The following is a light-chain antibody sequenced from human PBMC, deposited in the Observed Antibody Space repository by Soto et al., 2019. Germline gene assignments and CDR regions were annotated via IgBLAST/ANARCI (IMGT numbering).Light chain of an antibody. Sequence: QSVLTRPPSVSRAPGQRVTISCTGSSSNIGAGYDVHWYQHLPGTAPKLLIYGNSNRPSGVPDRFSGSKSGTSASLAITGLQAEDEADYYCQSYDSRLSLWVFGGGTKLTVL. CDR3: QSYDSRLSLWV. V-gene: IGLV1-40*01. CDR1: SSNIGAGYD. J-gene: IGLJ3*02. CDR2: GNS.